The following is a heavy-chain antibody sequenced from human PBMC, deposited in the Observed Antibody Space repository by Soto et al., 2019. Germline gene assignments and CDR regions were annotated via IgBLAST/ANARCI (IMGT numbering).Heavy chain of an antibody. V-gene: IGHV1-18*01. CDR3: ARDPHLSSWRKIDS. Sequence: ASVKVSCKASGYTFTNQGISWVRQAPGQGLEWVGWISTFHGTTDYAHKFEDRVTLTTDRSTSTAYMELRSLRSDDTAVYYCARDPHLSSWRKIDSRGQGTLVTVSS. D-gene: IGHD6-13*01. CDR2: ISTFHGTT. CDR1: GYTFTNQG. J-gene: IGHJ4*02.